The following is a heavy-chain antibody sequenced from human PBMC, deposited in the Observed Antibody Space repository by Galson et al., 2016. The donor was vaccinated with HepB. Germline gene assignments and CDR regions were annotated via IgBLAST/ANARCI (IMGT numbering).Heavy chain of an antibody. CDR2: ISSVSSTI. Sequence: SLRLSCAASGFTFSKYSMNWVRQAPGKGLESVSYISSVSSTIYYADSVKGRFTISRDNAKNSLYLQMNSLRDEDTAVYYCARELYDILTGYYRGGLDVWGQGTTVTVSS. D-gene: IGHD3-9*01. CDR3: ARELYDILTGYYRGGLDV. J-gene: IGHJ6*02. CDR1: GFTFSKYS. V-gene: IGHV3-48*02.